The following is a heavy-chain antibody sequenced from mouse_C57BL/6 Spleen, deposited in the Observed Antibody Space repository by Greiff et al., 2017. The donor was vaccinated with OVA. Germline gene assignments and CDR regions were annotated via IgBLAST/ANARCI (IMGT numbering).Heavy chain of an antibody. V-gene: IGHV1-64*01. CDR1: GYTFTSYW. J-gene: IGHJ4*01. CDR3: ARLGDYAMDY. Sequence: VQLQQPGAELVKPGASVKLSCKASGYTFTSYWMHWVKQRPGQGLEWIGMIPPNSGSTNYNEKFKSKATLTVDKSSSTAYMQLSSLTSEDSAVYYCARLGDYAMDYWGQGTSVTVSS. CDR2: IPPNSGST. D-gene: IGHD4-1*01.